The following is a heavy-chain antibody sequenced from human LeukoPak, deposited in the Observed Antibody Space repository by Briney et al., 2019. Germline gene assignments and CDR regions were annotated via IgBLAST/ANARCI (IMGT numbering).Heavy chain of an antibody. V-gene: IGHV1-18*01. J-gene: IGHJ5*02. CDR2: ISAYNGNT. CDR3: ARDQQLVYWFDP. D-gene: IGHD6-13*01. CDR1: GYTFTSYG. Sequence: GASVKVSRKASGYTFTSYGISWVRQAPGQGLEWMGWISAYNGNTNYAQKFQGRVTMTTDRSTSTAYMELRSLTSDDTAVYYCARDQQLVYWFDPWGQGTLVTVSS.